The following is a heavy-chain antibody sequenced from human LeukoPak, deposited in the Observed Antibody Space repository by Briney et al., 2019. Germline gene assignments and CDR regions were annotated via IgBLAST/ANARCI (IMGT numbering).Heavy chain of an antibody. D-gene: IGHD5-18*01. CDR2: IIPIIGIA. CDR3: ARERFAALGLENNCFDP. V-gene: IGHV1-69*17. J-gene: IGHJ5*02. CDR1: GAAFSSYA. Sequence: SVKLSFKASGAAFSSYAISWDRHGPRQRLGRMPEIIPIIGIANYAQKYPGRVTITADNSTSTAYMELSTLKTEDTAVYYCARERFAALGLENNCFDPWGQGTLVTVSS.